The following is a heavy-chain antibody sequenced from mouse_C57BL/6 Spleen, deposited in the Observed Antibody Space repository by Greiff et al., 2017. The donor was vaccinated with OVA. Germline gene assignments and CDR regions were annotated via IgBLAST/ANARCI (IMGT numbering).Heavy chain of an antibody. Sequence: VQLQQSGAELVRPGASVTLSCKASGYTFTDYEMHWVKQTPVHGLEWIGAIDPETGGTAYNQKFKGKAILTADKSSSTAYMELRSLTSEDSAVYYCTRMPTIVTKAWFAYWGQGTLVTVSA. CDR3: TRMPTIVTKAWFAY. V-gene: IGHV1-15*01. CDR1: GYTFTDYE. CDR2: IDPETGGT. J-gene: IGHJ3*01. D-gene: IGHD2-5*01.